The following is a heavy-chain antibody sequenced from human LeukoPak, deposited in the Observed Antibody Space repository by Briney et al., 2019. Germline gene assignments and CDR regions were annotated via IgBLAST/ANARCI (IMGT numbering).Heavy chain of an antibody. Sequence: RGSLRLSCSASGFPLRSYAMGWVRQAPGKGLEWVSAITDTGDETYYADSVKGRFTISRDNSRNTLYLHMSRLRAEDTALFYCAKMTDSTPYSSGTFDSWGQGTLVTVSS. CDR2: ITDTGDET. V-gene: IGHV3-23*01. D-gene: IGHD3-10*01. CDR3: AKMTDSTPYSSGTFDS. J-gene: IGHJ4*02. CDR1: GFPLRSYA.